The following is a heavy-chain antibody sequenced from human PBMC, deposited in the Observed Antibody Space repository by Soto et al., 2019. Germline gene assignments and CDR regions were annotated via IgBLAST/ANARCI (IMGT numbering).Heavy chain of an antibody. CDR2: ISGYNGDT. Sequence: QGNLVQSGAEVKKPGASVKVSCKASGYTFTRYGISWVRQAPGQGLEWMGWISGYNGDTNYAQNLQDRVTMTIDISTNTAYMELSSLTSDDTAVYYCAKNGQPPYYYYGLDVWGQGTTVTVSS. D-gene: IGHD2-8*01. V-gene: IGHV1-18*01. J-gene: IGHJ6*02. CDR1: GYTFTRYG. CDR3: AKNGQPPYYYYGLDV.